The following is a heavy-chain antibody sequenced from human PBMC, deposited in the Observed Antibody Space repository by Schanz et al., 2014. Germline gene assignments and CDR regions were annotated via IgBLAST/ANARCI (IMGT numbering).Heavy chain of an antibody. CDR3: ARDRRNADLDY. V-gene: IGHV3-74*01. CDR2: INSVGSNT. Sequence: VQLVESGGGVVQPGRSLRLSCAASGFMFSSHRMHWVRQDPGKGLVWVARINSVGSNTDYADSVTGRFTISRDNAKNSLYLEMNSLRAEDTALYYCARDRRNADLDYWGQGTLVTVSS. CDR1: GFMFSSHR. D-gene: IGHD1-1*01. J-gene: IGHJ4*02.